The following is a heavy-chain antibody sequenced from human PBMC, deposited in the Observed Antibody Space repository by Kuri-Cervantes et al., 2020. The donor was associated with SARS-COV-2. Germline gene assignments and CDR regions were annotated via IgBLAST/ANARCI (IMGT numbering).Heavy chain of an antibody. D-gene: IGHD1-20*01. V-gene: IGHV3-15*01. CDR2: IKSKTDGGTT. CDR3: TTSITGTPFDY. CDR1: GFTFSNAW. J-gene: IGHJ4*02. Sequence: GGSPRLSCAGSGFTFSNAWMRWVRQAPGEGLEWVGRIKSKTDGGTTDYAAPVKGRFTISRDDSKNTLYLQMNSLETEDTAGYYCTTSITGTPFDYWGQGTLVTVSS.